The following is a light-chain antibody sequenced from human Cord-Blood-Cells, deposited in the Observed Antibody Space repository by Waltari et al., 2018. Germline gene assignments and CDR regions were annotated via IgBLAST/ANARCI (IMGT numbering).Light chain of an antibody. CDR1: QSVSSSY. CDR2: GAS. CDR3: QQYGSSPFT. V-gene: IGKV3-20*01. J-gene: IGKJ3*01. Sequence: EIVLTQSPGTLSLYPGERATLSYRASQSVSSSYLAWYQQKPGQAPRLLIYGASSRATGIPDRFSGSGSGTDFTLTISRLEPEDFAVYYCQQYGSSPFTFGPGTKVDIK.